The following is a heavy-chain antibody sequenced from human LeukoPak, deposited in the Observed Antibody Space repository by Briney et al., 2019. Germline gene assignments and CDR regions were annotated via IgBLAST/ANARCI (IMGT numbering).Heavy chain of an antibody. J-gene: IGHJ4*02. Sequence: GGSLRLSCAASGFTFSSYSMNWVRQAPRKGLEWVSYISSSSSTIYYANSVKGRFTISRDNAKNSLYLQMNSLRAEDRAVYYCAGPSSSFDYWGQGTLVTVSS. CDR2: ISSSSSTI. V-gene: IGHV3-48*04. CDR1: GFTFSSYS. D-gene: IGHD6-13*01. CDR3: AGPSSSFDY.